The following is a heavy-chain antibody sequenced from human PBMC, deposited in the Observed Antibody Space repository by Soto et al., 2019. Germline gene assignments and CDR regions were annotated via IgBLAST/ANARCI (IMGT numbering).Heavy chain of an antibody. J-gene: IGHJ6*03. V-gene: IGHV1-18*01. D-gene: IGHD3-16*01. Sequence: ASVKVSCKASGYTFTSYGISWVRQAPGQGLEWMGWISAYNGNTSYAQKLQGRVTMTTDTSTSTAYMELRSLRSDDTAVYYCARGMLTTSGYYYYMDVWGKGTTVTVSS. CDR1: GYTFTSYG. CDR3: ARGMLTTSGYYYYMDV. CDR2: ISAYNGNT.